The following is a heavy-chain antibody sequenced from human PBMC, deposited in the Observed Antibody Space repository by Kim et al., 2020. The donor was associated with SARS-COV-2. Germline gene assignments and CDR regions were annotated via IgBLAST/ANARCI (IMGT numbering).Heavy chain of an antibody. V-gene: IGHV3-23*01. Sequence: GGSLRLSCAASGFTFSSYAMSWVRQAPGKGLEWVSAISGSGGSTYYADSVKGRFTISRDNSKNTLYLQMNRLRAEDTAVYYCAKVGDSDFWSGYYISPIVLLVDVGGQGTTVTVSS. CDR3: AKVGDSDFWSGYYISPIVLLVDV. CDR1: GFTFSSYA. D-gene: IGHD3-3*01. J-gene: IGHJ6*02. CDR2: ISGSGGST.